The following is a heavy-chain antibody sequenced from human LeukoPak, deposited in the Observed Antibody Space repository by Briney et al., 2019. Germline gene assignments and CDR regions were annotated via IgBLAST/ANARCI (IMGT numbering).Heavy chain of an antibody. V-gene: IGHV4-59*08. CDR3: ARHRGYCSSTSCYNYFDY. D-gene: IGHD2-2*02. J-gene: IGHJ4*02. Sequence: PSETLSLTCTVSGGSISSYYWSWIRQPPGKGLEWIGYIYYSGSTNYNPSLKSRVTISVDTSKNQFSLKLSSVTAADTAVYYCARHRGYCSSTSCYNYFDYWGQGTLVTVSS. CDR2: IYYSGST. CDR1: GGSISSYY.